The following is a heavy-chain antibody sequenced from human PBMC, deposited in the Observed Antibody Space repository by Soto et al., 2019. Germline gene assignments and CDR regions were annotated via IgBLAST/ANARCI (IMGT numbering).Heavy chain of an antibody. Sequence: GGSLRLSCAASGFTFSNYAMSWVRQAPGKGLEWVSSISSSGGTTYYADSVKGRFTISRDNSQNTLYLQMNSLRAEDTAVYYCAKHGSGYSYSYFDYWGQGTLVTVSS. CDR2: ISSSGGTT. V-gene: IGHV3-23*01. J-gene: IGHJ4*02. CDR1: GFTFSNYA. D-gene: IGHD5-18*01. CDR3: AKHGSGYSYSYFDY.